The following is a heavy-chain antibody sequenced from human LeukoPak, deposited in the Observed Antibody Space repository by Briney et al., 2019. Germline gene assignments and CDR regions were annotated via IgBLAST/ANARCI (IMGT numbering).Heavy chain of an antibody. Sequence: SGGSLRLSCAASGFTFSSFAFHWVRQAPGKGLEAVALISYDGIKTYYGDSVKGRFTISRDNSENKVYLQANSLRTDDTANYYCARERVQTALQTGIDFWGQGTVVTVSS. CDR1: GFTFSSFA. D-gene: IGHD1-1*01. CDR3: ARERVQTALQTGIDF. J-gene: IGHJ3*01. CDR2: ISYDGIKT. V-gene: IGHV3-30*04.